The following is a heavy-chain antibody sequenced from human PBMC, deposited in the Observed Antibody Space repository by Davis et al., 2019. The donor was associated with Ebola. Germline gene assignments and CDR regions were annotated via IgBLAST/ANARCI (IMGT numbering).Heavy chain of an antibody. CDR3: ARDPRTTGTSYFDY. J-gene: IGHJ4*02. D-gene: IGHD1-7*01. V-gene: IGHV4-4*02. CDR2: IYHSGST. CDR1: GGSISSSNW. Sequence: PSETLSLTCAVSGGSISSSNWWSWVRQPPGKGLEWIGEIYHSGSTNYNPSLKSRVTISVDKSKNQFSLKLSSVTAADTAVYYCARDPRTTGTSYFDYWGQGTLVTVSS.